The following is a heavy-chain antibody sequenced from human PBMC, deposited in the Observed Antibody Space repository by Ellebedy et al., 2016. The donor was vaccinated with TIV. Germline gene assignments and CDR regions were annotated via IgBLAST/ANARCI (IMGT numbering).Heavy chain of an antibody. D-gene: IGHD3-10*01. Sequence: PGGSLRLSCATSGFTFSSYSMNWVRQAPGKGLEWVSSISSSSSYIYYADSVKGRFTISRDNAKNSLYLQMNSLRAEDTAVYYCARVEAGSGSSYGYWGQGTLVTVSS. CDR1: GFTFSSYS. V-gene: IGHV3-21*01. CDR3: ARVEAGSGSSYGY. CDR2: ISSSSSYI. J-gene: IGHJ4*02.